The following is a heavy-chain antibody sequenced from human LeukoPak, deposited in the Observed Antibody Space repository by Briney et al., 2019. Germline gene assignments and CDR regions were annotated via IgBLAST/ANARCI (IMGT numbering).Heavy chain of an antibody. Sequence: GESLKISCKGSGYSFTNYWIAWVRQMPGKGLEWMGIIHPGDSDTRYSPSFQGQVTISADKSISTAFLQWSSLKASDSAMYYCASSESQTKFDYWGQGTLVTVSS. CDR1: GYSFTNYW. CDR3: ASSESQTKFDY. D-gene: IGHD1/OR15-1a*01. J-gene: IGHJ4*02. V-gene: IGHV5-51*01. CDR2: IHPGDSDT.